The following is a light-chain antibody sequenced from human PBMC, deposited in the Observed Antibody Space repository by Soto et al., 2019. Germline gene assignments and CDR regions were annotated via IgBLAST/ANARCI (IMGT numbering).Light chain of an antibody. Sequence: EIVMTQSPAALSVSPVGRATLSFRASQSVSGNLAWYQQKPGQAPRLLIYGASNRATGIPERFSGSGSGTDFTLTISRLEPQDSAMYYCQQYLISVTFGQGTRLEIK. CDR3: QQYLISVT. V-gene: IGKV3D-15*01. CDR2: GAS. CDR1: QSVSGN. J-gene: IGKJ5*01.